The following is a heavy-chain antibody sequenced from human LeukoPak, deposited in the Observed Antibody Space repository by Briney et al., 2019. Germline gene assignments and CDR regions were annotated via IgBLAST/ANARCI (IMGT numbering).Heavy chain of an antibody. D-gene: IGHD6-19*01. CDR3: ARLSKISSGGHWYFDL. Sequence: SETLSLTCTVSGGSISSYYWSWIRQPPGKGLEWIGYIYYSGSTNYNPSLNSRVTISVDTSKNQFSLKLNSVTAADTAVYYCARLSKISSGGHWYFDLWGRGTLVTVSS. CDR2: IYYSGST. J-gene: IGHJ2*01. CDR1: GGSISSYY. V-gene: IGHV4-59*01.